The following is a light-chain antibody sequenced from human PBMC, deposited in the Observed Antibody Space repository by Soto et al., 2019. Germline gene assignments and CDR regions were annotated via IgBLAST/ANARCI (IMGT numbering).Light chain of an antibody. J-gene: IGKJ1*01. V-gene: IGKV1-5*01. CDR2: DAS. CDR3: QQYDTYPWT. CDR1: QRMSAW. Sequence: DIPMTQSPPTLSASVGDRVIITCRASQRMSAWLAWYQQKPGIAPKLLIYDASSLEDGVPSRFSGSGSGTDFTLTINSLQPDDFATYYCQQYDTYPWTFGQGTKVEIK.